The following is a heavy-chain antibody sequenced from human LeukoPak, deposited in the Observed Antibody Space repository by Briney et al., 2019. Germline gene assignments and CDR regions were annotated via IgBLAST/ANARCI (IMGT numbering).Heavy chain of an antibody. CDR2: ISWDGGST. CDR3: EKDTSVHWSLFEYYMDV. V-gene: IGHV3-43D*03. J-gene: IGHJ6*03. D-gene: IGHD3-9*01. Sequence: GGSLRLSCAASGFTFHVYAMHCVRHAPGRGLEWVSLISWDGGSTYYTDSVRGRFTISRDNSKNSLYLQMNSLRAEDTALYDCEKDTSVHWSLFEYYMDVWGKGTAVTVSS. CDR1: GFTFHVYA.